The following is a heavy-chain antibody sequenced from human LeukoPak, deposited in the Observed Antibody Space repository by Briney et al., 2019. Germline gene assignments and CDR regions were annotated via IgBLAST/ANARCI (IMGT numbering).Heavy chain of an antibody. V-gene: IGHV3-53*01. CDR1: GFSVSSNH. CDR3: ARVPLYDSSGYSLDY. D-gene: IGHD3-22*01. J-gene: IGHJ4*01. CDR2: IYSDGST. Sequence: GGSLRLSCAASGFSVSSNHMSWVRQAPGKGLEWVSVIYSDGSTYSADSVRTRFTISRDNSKNTLFLQMNSLRAEDTAVYYCARVPLYDSSGYSLDYWGHGTLVTVYS.